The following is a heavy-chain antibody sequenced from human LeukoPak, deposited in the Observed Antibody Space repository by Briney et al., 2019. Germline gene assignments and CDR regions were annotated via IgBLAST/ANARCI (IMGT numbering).Heavy chain of an antibody. CDR1: GGTFSSYT. D-gene: IGHD6-13*01. J-gene: IGHJ4*02. CDR3: ARLGYEQQLVDY. V-gene: IGHV1-69*13. CDR2: IIPVFGTA. Sequence: ASVKVSCKASGGTFSSYTICWVRQAPGQGLEWMGGIIPVFGTANYAQKFQGRVTITADESTSTAYMELSSMRSDDTAVYYWARLGYEQQLVDYWGQGTLVTVSS.